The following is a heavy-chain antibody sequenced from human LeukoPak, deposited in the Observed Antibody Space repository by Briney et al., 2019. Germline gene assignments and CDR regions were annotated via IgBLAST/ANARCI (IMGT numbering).Heavy chain of an antibody. CDR1: GVSFSGYY. V-gene: IGHV4-34*01. D-gene: IGHD3-9*01. Sequence: SETLSLTCSVYGVSFSGYYWNWIRQPPGKGLEWIGEIHHSGSTNYNPSLKSRVTLSVDTSKNQFSLKLSSVTAADTAVYYCARAVGSFDWLPLFDYWGQGTLVTVSS. CDR3: ARAVGSFDWLPLFDY. J-gene: IGHJ4*02. CDR2: IHHSGST.